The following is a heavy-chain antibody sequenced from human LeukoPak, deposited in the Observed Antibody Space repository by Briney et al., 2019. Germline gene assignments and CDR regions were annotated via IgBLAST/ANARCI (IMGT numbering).Heavy chain of an antibody. D-gene: IGHD3-22*01. CDR3: ARERYPTYYYDSSGYYGRYFDY. J-gene: IGHJ4*02. CDR2: IIPIFGTA. Sequence: GASVKVSCKASGGTFSSYAISWVRQAPGQGLEWIGRIIPIFGTANYAQKFQGRVTITTDESTSTAYMELSSLRSEDTAVYYCARERYPTYYYDSSGYYGRYFDYWGQGTLVTVSS. CDR1: GGTFSSYA. V-gene: IGHV1-69*05.